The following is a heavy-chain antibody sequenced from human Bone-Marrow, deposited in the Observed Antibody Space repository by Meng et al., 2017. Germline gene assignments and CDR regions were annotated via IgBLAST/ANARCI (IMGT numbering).Heavy chain of an antibody. CDR2: SKSKVDGGTT. J-gene: IGHJ5*02. CDR3: TTDLPFTEGGVITT. V-gene: IGHV3-15*01. D-gene: IGHD3-16*02. Sequence: GESMKISCVASGGTFRNVWMTWVRQAPGKGPEWVGRSKSKVDGGTTDFAAPVKGRFTISREDAQNTLYLQMDSLKTEDTAVYYCTTDLPFTEGGVITTWGQGTLVTVSS. CDR1: GGTFRNVW.